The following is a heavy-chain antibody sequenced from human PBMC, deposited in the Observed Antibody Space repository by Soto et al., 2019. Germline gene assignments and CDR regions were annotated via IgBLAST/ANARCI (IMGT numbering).Heavy chain of an antibody. CDR2: ISYDGSNK. J-gene: IGHJ4*02. V-gene: IGHV3-30*18. D-gene: IGHD1-1*01. CDR1: GFTFSSYG. Sequence: GGSLRLSCAASGFTFSSYGMHWVRQAPGKGLEWVAVISYDGSNKYYADSVKGRFTISRDNSKNTLYLQMNSLRAEDTAVYYCAKTQLDIDSSFDYWGQGTLVTVSS. CDR3: AKTQLDIDSSFDY.